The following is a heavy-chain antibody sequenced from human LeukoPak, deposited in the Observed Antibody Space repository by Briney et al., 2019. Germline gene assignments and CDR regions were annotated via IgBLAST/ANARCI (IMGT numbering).Heavy chain of an antibody. CDR1: GDSVSSDSAT. V-gene: IGHV6-1*01. J-gene: IGHJ4*02. CDR3: ARDLLNRFDF. CDR2: TYYRSKWYY. Sequence: SQTLSLTCAISGDSVSSDSATWNWIRQSPSSGLEWLARTYYRSKWYYDFATSVNGRVTVTPDTSKNQVSLRLGSVTPEDTAVYFCARDLLNRFDFWGQGILVTVSS. D-gene: IGHD1-14*01.